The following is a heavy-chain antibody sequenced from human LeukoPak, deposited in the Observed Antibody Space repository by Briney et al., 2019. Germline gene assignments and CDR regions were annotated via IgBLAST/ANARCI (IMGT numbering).Heavy chain of an antibody. CDR3: ARETTVIREWYFDL. J-gene: IGHJ2*01. Sequence: GGSLRLSCAASGFTFSSYAMHWVRQAPGKGLEWVAVISYDGSNKYYADSVKGRFTISRDNSKNTLYLQMNSLRAEDTAVYCCARETTVIREWYFDLWGCGTLVTVAS. V-gene: IGHV3-30-3*01. D-gene: IGHD4-17*01. CDR2: ISYDGSNK. CDR1: GFTFSSYA.